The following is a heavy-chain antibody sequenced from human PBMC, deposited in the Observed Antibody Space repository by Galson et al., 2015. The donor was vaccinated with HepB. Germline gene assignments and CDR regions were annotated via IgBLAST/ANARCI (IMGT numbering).Heavy chain of an antibody. CDR2: ISSTSSST. Sequence: SLRLSCAASGSIFRDYYMSWIRQAPGKGLEWVSYISSTSSSTNYADSVKGRFTISRDNDKNSLYLQMNSLRAEDTAVYYCARSPVVYWGNDFYFDYWGQGTLVTVSS. CDR3: ARSPVVYWGNDFYFDY. V-gene: IGHV3-11*06. J-gene: IGHJ4*02. D-gene: IGHD1-1*01. CDR1: GSIFRDYY.